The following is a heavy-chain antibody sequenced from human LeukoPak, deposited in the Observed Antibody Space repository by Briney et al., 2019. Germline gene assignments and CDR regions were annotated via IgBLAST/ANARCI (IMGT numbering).Heavy chain of an antibody. Sequence: GGSLSLSCAASGFTFSSYGMHWVRQAPGKGLEWVAVISYDGSNKYYADSVKGRFTISRDNSKNTLYLQMNSLRAEDTAVYYCANPFSLIAAAEDYWGQGTLVTVSS. CDR1: GFTFSSYG. CDR2: ISYDGSNK. J-gene: IGHJ4*02. V-gene: IGHV3-30*18. D-gene: IGHD6-13*01. CDR3: ANPFSLIAAAEDY.